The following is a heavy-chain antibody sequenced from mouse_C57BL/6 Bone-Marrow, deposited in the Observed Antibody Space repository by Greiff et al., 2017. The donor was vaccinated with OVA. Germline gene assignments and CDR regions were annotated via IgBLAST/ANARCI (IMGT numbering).Heavy chain of an antibody. V-gene: IGHV1-55*01. J-gene: IGHJ3*01. CDR3: AYYGRRKRDWFAY. CDR2: IYPGSGST. Sequence: VQLQQPGAELVKPGASVKMSCKASGYTFTSYWITWVKQRPGQGLEWIGDIYPGSGSTNYNEKFKSKATLTVDTSSSTAYMQLSSLTSEDSAVYYCAYYGRRKRDWFAYWGQGTLVTVSA. D-gene: IGHD1-1*02. CDR1: GYTFTSYW.